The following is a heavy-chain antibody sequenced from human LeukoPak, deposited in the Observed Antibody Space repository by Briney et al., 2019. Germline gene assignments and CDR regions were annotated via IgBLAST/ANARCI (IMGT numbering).Heavy chain of an antibody. D-gene: IGHD2-2*01. CDR1: RLTFSTYA. CDR2: ISGYGGRT. Sequence: GWSLRLTCAASRLTFSTYAMNWVRQAPGKGLEWLSGISGYGGRTYHADSLKGRFNIASGNAKNTLYVEMNRLRVDVTVVYFCARAKEGSPLPSSYYYCSIDVWGQGTTVTVSS. J-gene: IGHJ6*02. CDR3: ARAKEGSPLPSSYYYCSIDV. V-gene: IGHV3-23*01.